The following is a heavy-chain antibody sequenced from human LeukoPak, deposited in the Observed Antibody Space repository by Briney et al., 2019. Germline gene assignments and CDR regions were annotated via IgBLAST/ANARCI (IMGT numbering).Heavy chain of an antibody. Sequence: ASVKVSCKASGYNFDIYGISWARQAPGQGLGWMGWITAYNDNTNYVQNLQGRVTMTTDTSTSTAYMELRSLRSDDTAVYYCARFPLYFNILTGYQATHYFDYWGQGTLVTVSS. CDR3: ARFPLYFNILTGYQATHYFDY. CDR2: ITAYNDNT. V-gene: IGHV1-18*01. D-gene: IGHD3-9*01. J-gene: IGHJ4*02. CDR1: GYNFDIYG.